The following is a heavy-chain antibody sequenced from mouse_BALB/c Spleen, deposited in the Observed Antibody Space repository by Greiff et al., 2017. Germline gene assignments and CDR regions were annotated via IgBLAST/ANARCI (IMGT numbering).Heavy chain of an antibody. Sequence: QVQLQQSGAELARPGASVKLSCKASGYTFTSYWMQWVKQRPGQGLEWIGAIYPGDGDTRYTQKFKGKATLTADKSSSTAYMQLSSLVSEDSAVYYCARRGLGRDWYFDVWGAGTTVTVSS. CDR1: GYTFTSYW. CDR3: ARRGLGRDWYFDV. J-gene: IGHJ1*01. D-gene: IGHD4-1*01. CDR2: IYPGDGDT. V-gene: IGHV1-87*01.